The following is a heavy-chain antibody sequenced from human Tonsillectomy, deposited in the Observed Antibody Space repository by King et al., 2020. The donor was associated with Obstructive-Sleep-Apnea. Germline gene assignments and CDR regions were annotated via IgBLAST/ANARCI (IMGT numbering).Heavy chain of an antibody. CDR1: GFTFSFYS. CDR3: ARVSKRPVASGDFDY. V-gene: IGHV3-48*04. D-gene: IGHD5-12*01. J-gene: IGHJ4*02. CDR2: ISSSTNTI. Sequence: VQLVESGGGLVQPGGFLRLSCAASGFTFSFYSMNWVRQAPGKGLEWVSYISSSTNTIYYADSVKGRFTISRDNAQNSLYLQMNRLRAEDTAVYYCARVSKRPVASGDFDYWGQGTLVTVSS.